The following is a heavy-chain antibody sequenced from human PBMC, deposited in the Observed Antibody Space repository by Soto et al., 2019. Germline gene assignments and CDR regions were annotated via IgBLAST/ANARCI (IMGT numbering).Heavy chain of an antibody. D-gene: IGHD3-9*01. V-gene: IGHV1-18*04. CDR2: ISAYNGNT. J-gene: IGHJ5*02. CDR3: ARDHRDYDILTGYPRTSWFDP. CDR1: GYTFTSYG. Sequence: VASVKVSCKASGYTFTSYGISWVRQAPGQGLEWMGWISAYNGNTNYAQKLQGRVTMTTDTSTSTAYMELRSLRSDDTAVYYCARDHRDYDILTGYPRTSWFDPWGQGTLVTVSS.